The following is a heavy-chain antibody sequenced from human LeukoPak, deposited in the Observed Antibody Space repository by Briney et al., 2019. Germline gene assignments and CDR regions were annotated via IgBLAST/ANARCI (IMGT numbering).Heavy chain of an antibody. J-gene: IGHJ4*02. V-gene: IGHV4-61*02. Sequence: SSETLSLTCTVSGGSIGSGSYYWSWIRQPAGKGLEWIGRIYTSGRTNYNPSLKSRVTISVDTSKNQFSLKLSSVTAADTAVYYCARDPDSGYDFFDYWGQGTLVTVSS. CDR1: GGSIGSGSYY. CDR2: IYTSGRT. CDR3: ARDPDSGYDFFDY. D-gene: IGHD5-12*01.